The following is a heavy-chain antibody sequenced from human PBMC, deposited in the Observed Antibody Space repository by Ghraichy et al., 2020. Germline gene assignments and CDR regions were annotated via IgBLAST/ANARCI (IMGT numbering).Heavy chain of an antibody. CDR3: AGGGISKPF. J-gene: IGHJ4*02. CDR2: IKQDGSAK. Sequence: GESLNISCAASGFTFSSYWMSWVRQAPGKGLEWVANIKQDGSAKYYMDSVKGRFTISRDNAKSSLYLQMNSLRAEDTAVYYCAGGGISKPFWGQGTLVTVSS. CDR1: GFTFSSYW. D-gene: IGHD3-10*01. V-gene: IGHV3-7*02.